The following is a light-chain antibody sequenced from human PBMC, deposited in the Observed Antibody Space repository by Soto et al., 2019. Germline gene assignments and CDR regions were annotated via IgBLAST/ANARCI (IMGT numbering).Light chain of an antibody. CDR3: SSYAGSYNFV. Sequence: QSVLTQPPSASGSPGQSVTISCTGSSSDIGVYNFVSWYQQHPGKAPKLILSEVNKRPAGVPDRFSGSKSGNTASLTVSGLQAADEADYYCSSYAGSYNFVFGTGTKVTVL. CDR1: SSDIGVYNF. J-gene: IGLJ1*01. CDR2: EVN. V-gene: IGLV2-8*01.